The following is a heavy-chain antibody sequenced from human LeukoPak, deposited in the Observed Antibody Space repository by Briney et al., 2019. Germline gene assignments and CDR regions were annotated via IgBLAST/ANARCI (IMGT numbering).Heavy chain of an antibody. J-gene: IGHJ4*02. Sequence: GGSLRLSCAASGFTFSSYAMSRVRQAPGKGLEWVSAISGSGGSTYYADSVKGRFTISRDNSKNTLYLQMNSLRAEDTAVYYCAKSLSYSSWYEYWGQGTLVTVSS. D-gene: IGHD6-13*01. CDR1: GFTFSSYA. CDR2: ISGSGGST. V-gene: IGHV3-23*01. CDR3: AKSLSYSSWYEY.